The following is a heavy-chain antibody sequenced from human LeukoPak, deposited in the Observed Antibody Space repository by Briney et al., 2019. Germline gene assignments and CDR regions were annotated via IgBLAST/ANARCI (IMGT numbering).Heavy chain of an antibody. CDR1: GFTFSNYA. CDR3: VKEAGTTLAGGF. D-gene: IGHD1-7*01. Sequence: ESGGSLRLSCAASGFTFSNYAMSWVRQTPRKGLDWVSVISSSGDTTHYADSVKGRFIISRDNSKNTLYLQMNSLRAEDTALYYCVKEAGTTLAGGFWGQGTMVSVSS. J-gene: IGHJ3*01. CDR2: ISSSGDTT. V-gene: IGHV3-23*01.